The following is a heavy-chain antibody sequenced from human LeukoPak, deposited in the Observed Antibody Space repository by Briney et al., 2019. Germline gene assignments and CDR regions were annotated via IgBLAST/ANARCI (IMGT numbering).Heavy chain of an antibody. D-gene: IGHD1-26*01. CDR1: GFTFNTYE. J-gene: IGHJ4*02. Sequence: GRSLRLSCAASGFTFNTYEINWVRQAPGKGLEWVSYINWSGRTIFYADSVKGRFTVSRDNAKNSVYLQMNSLRAEDTAVYYCARDPIRAGTSGAFDYWGQGTLATVSS. CDR3: ARDPIRAGTSGAFDY. CDR2: INWSGRTI. V-gene: IGHV3-48*03.